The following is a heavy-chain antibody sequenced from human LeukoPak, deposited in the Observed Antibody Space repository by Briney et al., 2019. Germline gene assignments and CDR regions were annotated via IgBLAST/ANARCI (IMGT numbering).Heavy chain of an antibody. Sequence: PGGSLRLSCAASGFTFSSYAMSWVRQAPGKGLEWVSAISGSGGSTYYADSVKGRFTISRDNSKNTLYLQMNSLRAEDTAVYYCAGRGTSYDFWSGYVPFDYWGQGTLVTVSS. CDR1: GFTFSSYA. CDR2: ISGSGGST. V-gene: IGHV3-23*01. D-gene: IGHD3-3*01. J-gene: IGHJ4*02. CDR3: AGRGTSYDFWSGYVPFDY.